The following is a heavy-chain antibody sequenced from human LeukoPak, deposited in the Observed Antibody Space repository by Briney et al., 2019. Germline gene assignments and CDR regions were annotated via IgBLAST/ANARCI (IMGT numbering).Heavy chain of an antibody. Sequence: PSETLSLTCTVSGGSISSGGYYWSWIRQPPGKGLEWIGYIYHSGSTYYNPSLKSRVTISVDRSKNQFSLKLSSVTAADTAVYYCARGGSRLHFNWFDPWGQGTLVTVSS. V-gene: IGHV4-30-2*01. J-gene: IGHJ5*02. CDR3: ARGGSRLHFNWFDP. D-gene: IGHD3-3*02. CDR1: GGSISSGGYY. CDR2: IYHSGST.